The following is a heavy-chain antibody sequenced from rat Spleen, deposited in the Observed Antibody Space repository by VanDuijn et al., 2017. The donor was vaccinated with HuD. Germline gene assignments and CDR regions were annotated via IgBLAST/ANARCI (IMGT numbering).Heavy chain of an antibody. D-gene: IGHD1-8*01. Sequence: EVQLVESGGGLVQPGRSMKLSCAASGFTFSDYYMAWVRQAPKKGLEWVASISYEGSSTYYGDSVKGRFTISRDNAKSTLYLQMNSLRSEDTATYYCTRDYSSLFDYWGQGVMVTVSS. CDR3: TRDYSSLFDY. CDR2: ISYEGSST. J-gene: IGHJ2*01. V-gene: IGHV5-22*01. CDR1: GFTFSDYY.